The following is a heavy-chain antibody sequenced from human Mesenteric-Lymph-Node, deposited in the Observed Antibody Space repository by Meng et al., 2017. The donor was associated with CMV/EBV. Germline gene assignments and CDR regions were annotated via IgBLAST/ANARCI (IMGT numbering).Heavy chain of an antibody. CDR3: ARDLPDYDFWSGYQTTHFDY. D-gene: IGHD3-3*01. V-gene: IGHV3-30-3*01. CDR1: GFTFSSYA. Sequence: GESLKISCAASGFTFSSYAMHWVRQAPGKGLEWVAVISYDGSNKYYADSVKGRFTISRDNAKNSLYLQMNSLRAEDTAVYYCARDLPDYDFWSGYQTTHFDYWGQGTLVTVSS. CDR2: ISYDGSNK. J-gene: IGHJ4*02.